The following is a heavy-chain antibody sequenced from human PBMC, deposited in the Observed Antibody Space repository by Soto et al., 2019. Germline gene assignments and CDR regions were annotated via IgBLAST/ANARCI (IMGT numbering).Heavy chain of an antibody. V-gene: IGHV4-31*03. Sequence: SETLSLTCTVSGGSISSGGYYWSWIRQHPGKGLEWIGNVYYSGSSHYNPSLKSRVTISIDTSKNQFSLKLSSVTAADTAVYYCARERQPDINSQGGWFGPWGQGTLVTVSS. CDR3: ARERQPDINSQGGWFGP. CDR2: VYYSGSS. J-gene: IGHJ5*02. D-gene: IGHD4-4*01. CDR1: GGSISSGGYY.